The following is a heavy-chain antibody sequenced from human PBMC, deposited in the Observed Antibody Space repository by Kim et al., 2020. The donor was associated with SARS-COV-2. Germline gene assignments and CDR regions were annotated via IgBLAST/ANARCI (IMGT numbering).Heavy chain of an antibody. CDR1: GFTFSSYG. V-gene: IGHV3-30*18. Sequence: GGSLRLSCAASGFTFSSYGMHWVRQAPGKGLEWVAVISYDGSNKYYADSVKGRFTISRDNSKNTLYLQMNSLRAEDTAVYYCAKEPGYSSSWYEDYYYY. CDR2: ISYDGSNK. CDR3: AKEPGYSSSWYEDYYYY. D-gene: IGHD6-13*01. J-gene: IGHJ6*01.